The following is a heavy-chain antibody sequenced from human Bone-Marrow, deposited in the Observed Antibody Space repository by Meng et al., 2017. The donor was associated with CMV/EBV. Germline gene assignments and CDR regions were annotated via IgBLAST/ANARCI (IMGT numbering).Heavy chain of an antibody. V-gene: IGHV3-48*03. CDR3: ARDPATHYDFWSGYLSGYYYGMDV. CDR1: GFTFSSYE. J-gene: IGHJ6*02. D-gene: IGHD3-3*01. CDR2: ISSSGSTI. Sequence: LSLTCAASGFTFSSYEMNWVRQAPGKGLEWVSYISSSGSTIYYADSVKGRFTISRDNAKNSLYLQMNSLRAEDTAVYYCARDPATHYDFWSGYLSGYYYGMDVWGQGTTVTVSS.